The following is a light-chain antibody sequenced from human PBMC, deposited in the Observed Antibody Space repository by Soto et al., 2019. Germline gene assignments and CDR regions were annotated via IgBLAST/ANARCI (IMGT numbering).Light chain of an antibody. CDR1: QGISSA. J-gene: IGKJ5*01. CDR2: DAS. V-gene: IGKV1-13*02. Sequence: AIPFTQSPSSLSASVGDRVTITCRASQGISSALAWYQQKPGKAPQLLIYDASSLESGVPPRFSGSGSGTDFTLTISSLQPEDFAPYDCQQFNSYPPSTFGKGTRLVIK. CDR3: QQFNSYPPST.